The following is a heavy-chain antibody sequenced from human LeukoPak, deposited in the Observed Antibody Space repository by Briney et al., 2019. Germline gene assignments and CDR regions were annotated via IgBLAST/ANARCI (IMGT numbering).Heavy chain of an antibody. Sequence: ASVKVSCKASGYTFTSYGISWVRQAPGQGLEWMGWISAYNGNTNYAQKLQGRVTITTDTSTSTAYMELRSLRSDDTAVYYCARDSRGYYDFWSGYRVGEDMDVWGKGTTVTVSS. J-gene: IGHJ6*03. CDR2: ISAYNGNT. CDR3: ARDSRGYYDFWSGYRVGEDMDV. D-gene: IGHD3-3*01. CDR1: GYTFTSYG. V-gene: IGHV1-18*01.